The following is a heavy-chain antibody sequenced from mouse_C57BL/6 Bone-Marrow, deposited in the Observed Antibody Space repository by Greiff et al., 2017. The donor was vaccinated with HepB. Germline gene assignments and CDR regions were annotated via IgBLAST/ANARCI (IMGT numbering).Heavy chain of an antibody. D-gene: IGHD2-14*01. J-gene: IGHJ1*03. CDR3: ARQGVRGYFDV. Sequence: DVQLVESGGGLVQPGESLKLSCESNEYEFPSHDMSWVRKTPEKRLELVAAINSDGASTYYPDTMERRFIISRDNTKRTLYLQMSSLRSEDTALYYCARQGVRGYFDVWGTGTTVTVSS. CDR1: EYEFPSHD. CDR2: INSDGAST. V-gene: IGHV5-2*01.